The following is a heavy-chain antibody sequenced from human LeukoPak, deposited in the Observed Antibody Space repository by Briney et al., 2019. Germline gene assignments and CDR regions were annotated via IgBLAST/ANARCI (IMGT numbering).Heavy chain of an antibody. CDR3: ARHGGTVWFGELLFREIDY. CDR1: GYGFTSYW. D-gene: IGHD3-10*01. J-gene: IGHJ4*02. V-gene: IGHV5-51*01. CDR2: IYPGDSDT. Sequence: GESLKISCKGSGYGFTSYWIGWVRQMPGKGLEWMGIIYPGDSDTRYSPSFQGQVTISADKSISTAYLQWSSLKASDTAMYYCARHGGTVWFGELLFREIDYWGQGTLVTVSS.